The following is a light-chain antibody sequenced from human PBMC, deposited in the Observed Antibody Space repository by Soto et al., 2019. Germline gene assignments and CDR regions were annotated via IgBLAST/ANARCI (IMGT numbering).Light chain of an antibody. Sequence: DIQMTQSPSSLSASVGNRVTITCQASQDITTYLNWYQQKPGKAPNLLIYDASNLETGVPSRFSGGGSCTNYTFTISNLLPEDIATYYCQQYDNRPPTWTFGQGTKVDIK. CDR3: QQYDNRPPTWT. V-gene: IGKV1-33*01. J-gene: IGKJ1*01. CDR1: QDITTY. CDR2: DAS.